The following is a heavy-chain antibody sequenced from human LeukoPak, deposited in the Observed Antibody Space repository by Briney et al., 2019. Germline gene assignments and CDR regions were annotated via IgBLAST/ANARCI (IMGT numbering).Heavy chain of an antibody. CDR2: ISYDGSNK. D-gene: IGHD6-13*01. Sequence: PGGSLRLSCAASGFTFSSYAMHWVRQAPGKGLEWVAVISYDGSNKYYADSVKGRFTISRDNFKNTLYLQMNSLRAEDTAVYYCARDWYSSSWPPDYWGQGTLVAVSS. CDR3: ARDWYSSSWPPDY. V-gene: IGHV3-30-3*01. J-gene: IGHJ4*02. CDR1: GFTFSSYA.